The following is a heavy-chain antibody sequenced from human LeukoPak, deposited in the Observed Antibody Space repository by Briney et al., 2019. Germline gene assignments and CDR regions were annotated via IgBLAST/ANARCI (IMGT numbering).Heavy chain of an antibody. J-gene: IGHJ4*02. D-gene: IGHD3-22*01. V-gene: IGHV4-59*01. Sequence: SETLSLTCSVSGGSISSYYWMWFRQPPGKLLEWIGYIYYSGNTDYNPSLKSRVAISVDTSKSHFSLTLSSVTAADTAVYYCARARDFDSSGHSYFDSWGQGTLVIVSS. CDR3: ARARDFDSSGHSYFDS. CDR1: GGSISSYY. CDR2: IYYSGNT.